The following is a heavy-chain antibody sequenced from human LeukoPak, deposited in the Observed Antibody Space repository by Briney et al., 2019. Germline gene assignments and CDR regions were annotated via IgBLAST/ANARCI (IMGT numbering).Heavy chain of an antibody. Sequence: GGSLRLSCAASGFTFSSYGMHWVRQAPGKGLEWVAVISYDGSNKYYADSVKGRFTISRDNSKNTLYPQMNSLRAEDTAVYYCAKGFLAAAGTFDYWGQGTLVTVSS. D-gene: IGHD6-13*01. CDR3: AKGFLAAAGTFDY. CDR1: GFTFSSYG. J-gene: IGHJ4*02. V-gene: IGHV3-30*18. CDR2: ISYDGSNK.